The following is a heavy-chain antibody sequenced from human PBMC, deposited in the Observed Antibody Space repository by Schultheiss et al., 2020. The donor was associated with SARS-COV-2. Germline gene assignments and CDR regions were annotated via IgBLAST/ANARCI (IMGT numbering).Heavy chain of an antibody. Sequence: GGSLRLSCAASGFTFSSYAMSWVRQAPGKGLEWVSAISGSGGSTYYADSVKGRFTISRDNSRNFLYQQMNSLRPEDMAVYYCVRNPGIAAAGDSGFDYWGQGTVVTVSS. CDR2: ISGSGGST. V-gene: IGHV3-23*01. CDR1: GFTFSSYA. CDR3: VRNPGIAAAGDSGFDY. D-gene: IGHD6-13*01. J-gene: IGHJ4*02.